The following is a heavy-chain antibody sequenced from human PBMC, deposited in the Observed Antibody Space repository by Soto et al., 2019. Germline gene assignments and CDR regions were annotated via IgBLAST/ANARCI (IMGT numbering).Heavy chain of an antibody. CDR3: TTAGNSLPFHYFDY. CDR2: INPSSGST. D-gene: IGHD6-19*01. V-gene: IGHV1-46*03. J-gene: IGHJ4*02. Sequence: QVHLVQSGAEVKKPGASVKVSCKASGYTFTKYYMHWVRQAPGQGLEWMGIINPSSGSTNYAQKFQCRVTMTSDTSTSTVHMNLSSLRSEDTAVYYCTTAGNSLPFHYFDYWGQGTLVTVSS. CDR1: GYTFTKYY.